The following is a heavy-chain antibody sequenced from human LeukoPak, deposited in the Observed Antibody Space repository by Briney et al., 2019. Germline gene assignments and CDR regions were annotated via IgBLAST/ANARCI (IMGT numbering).Heavy chain of an antibody. CDR3: ATWTYGDYEEFDY. Sequence: GESLKISCKGSGYSFTSYWIGWVRQMPGKGLEWMGIIYPGDSDTRYSPSFQGQVTISADRSISTAYLQWSSLKASDTAMYYCATWTYGDYEEFDYWGQGTLVTVSS. J-gene: IGHJ4*02. V-gene: IGHV5-51*01. CDR2: IYPGDSDT. CDR1: GYSFTSYW. D-gene: IGHD4-17*01.